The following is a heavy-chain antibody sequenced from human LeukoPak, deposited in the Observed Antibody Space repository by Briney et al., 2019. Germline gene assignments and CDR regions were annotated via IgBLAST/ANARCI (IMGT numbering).Heavy chain of an antibody. Sequence: GGSLRLSCAASGFTSDDYAMHWVRQAPGKGLEWVSGISWNSGSIGYADSVKGRFTISRDNAKSSLYLQMNSLRAEDTALYYCAQGRDKYQLLSKNWFDPWGQGPLVTVSS. J-gene: IGHJ5*02. CDR1: GFTSDDYA. D-gene: IGHD2-2*01. CDR3: AQGRDKYQLLSKNWFDP. V-gene: IGHV3-9*02. CDR2: ISWNSGSI.